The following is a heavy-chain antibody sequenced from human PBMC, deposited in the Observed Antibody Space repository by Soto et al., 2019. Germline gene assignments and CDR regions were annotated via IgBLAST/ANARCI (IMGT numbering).Heavy chain of an antibody. CDR1: GGSLSAYY. CDR3: ARGRRWLHPPTFDY. CDR2: INHSGST. J-gene: IGHJ4*02. V-gene: IGHV4-34*01. Sequence: QVQLQQWGAGLLKPSETLSLTCTVYGGSLSAYYWSWIRQPPGKGLEWIGEINHSGSTNYNPSLKRRVTISVDMSKNKFSLKLSSVTAADTAVYYCARGRRWLHPPTFDYWGQGTLVTVSS. D-gene: IGHD5-12*01.